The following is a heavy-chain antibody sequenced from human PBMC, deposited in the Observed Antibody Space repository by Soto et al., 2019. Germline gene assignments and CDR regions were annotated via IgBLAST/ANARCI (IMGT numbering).Heavy chain of an antibody. CDR1: GGTFSSYA. J-gene: IGHJ3*02. V-gene: IGHV1-69*13. CDR3: ARDARLIVGATTNAFDT. D-gene: IGHD1-26*01. Sequence: ASVKVSCKASGGTFSSYAISWVRQAPGQGLEWMGGIIPIFGTANYAQKFQGRVTITADESTSTAYMELSSLRSEDTAVYYCARDARLIVGATTNAFDTWGQGTMVTVSS. CDR2: IIPIFGTA.